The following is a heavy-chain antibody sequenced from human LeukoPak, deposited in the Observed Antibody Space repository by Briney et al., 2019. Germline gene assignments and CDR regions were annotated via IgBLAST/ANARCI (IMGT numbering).Heavy chain of an antibody. Sequence: PGGSLRLSCAASGFTFSDYNMSWIRQAPGKGLEWVSYISSSGSTIYYADSVKGRFTISRDNAKNSLYLQMNSLRAEDTAVYYCARDLGYYDSSGYYDYWGQGTLVTVSS. J-gene: IGHJ4*02. D-gene: IGHD3-22*01. CDR1: GFTFSDYN. V-gene: IGHV3-11*01. CDR3: ARDLGYYDSSGYYDY. CDR2: ISSSGSTI.